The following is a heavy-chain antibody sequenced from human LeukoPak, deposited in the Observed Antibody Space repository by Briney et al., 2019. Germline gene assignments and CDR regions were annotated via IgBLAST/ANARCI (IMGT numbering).Heavy chain of an antibody. CDR3: ATPYCSGISCLDVFNM. V-gene: IGHV4-31*03. CDR2: KYYSGIA. Sequence: SETLSLTCNVSGVSVTDGRYYWTWIRQHPGKGLEWIGYKYYSGIAKYNPSLKSRLTISIVTSTNQFSLQLSSVTVADTATYYCATPYCSGISCLDVFNMWGQGTRVTVSS. D-gene: IGHD2-2*01. CDR1: GVSVTDGRYY. J-gene: IGHJ3*02.